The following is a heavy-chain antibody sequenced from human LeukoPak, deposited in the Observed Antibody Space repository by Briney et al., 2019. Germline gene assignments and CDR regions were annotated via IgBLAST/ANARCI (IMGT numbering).Heavy chain of an antibody. CDR2: ITSSSSYI. V-gene: IGHV3-21*06. J-gene: IGHJ6*03. D-gene: IGHD1-26*01. CDR1: GFTFTSYN. CDR3: ARDPYSGNYGAYYYYYMDV. Sequence: GGSLRLSCAASGFTFTSYNMNWVRQAPGKGLEWVSSITSSSSYIYYADSVKGRFTISRDNAKNSLYLQMDSLRVEDTAVCYCARDPYSGNYGAYYYYYMDVWGKGTTVTISS.